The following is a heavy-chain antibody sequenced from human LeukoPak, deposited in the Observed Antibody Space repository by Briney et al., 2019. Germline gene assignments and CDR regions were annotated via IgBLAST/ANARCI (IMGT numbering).Heavy chain of an antibody. CDR3: ARTPFYYDSSAYYPLLERYYFDY. CDR2: IYTSGSP. Sequence: SETLSLTCTVSGGSISSYFWSWLRQPAGKGLEWIGRIYTSGSPNYNPSLKSRVTMSVDTSKTQFSLKLRSVTAADTAVYYCARTPFYYDSSAYYPLLERYYFDYWGQGTLVTVSS. J-gene: IGHJ4*02. D-gene: IGHD3-22*01. V-gene: IGHV4-4*07. CDR1: GGSISSYF.